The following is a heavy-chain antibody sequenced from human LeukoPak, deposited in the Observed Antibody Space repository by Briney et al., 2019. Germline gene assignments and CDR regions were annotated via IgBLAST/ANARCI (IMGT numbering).Heavy chain of an antibody. J-gene: IGHJ5*02. V-gene: IGHV1-18*01. CDR2: ISAYNRNT. CDR3: ARGHLLRYFDWSTGGWFDP. Sequence: ASVKVSCKASGYSFTSYGISWVRQAPGQGLEWMGWISAYNRNTNYAQKLQGRVTMTTDTSTSTAYMELRSLRSDDTAVYYCARGHLLRYFDWSTGGWFDPWGQGTLVTVSS. CDR1: GYSFTSYG. D-gene: IGHD3-9*01.